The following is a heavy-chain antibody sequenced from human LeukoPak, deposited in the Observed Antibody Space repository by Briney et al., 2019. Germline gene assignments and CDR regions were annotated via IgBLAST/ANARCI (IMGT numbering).Heavy chain of an antibody. J-gene: IGHJ6*04. CDR3: ARDYVGDV. D-gene: IGHD3-10*02. CDR2: IYRGGAI. Sequence: PGGSLRLSCAASGFTVSSNYMSWVRQARGKGLEWVAVIYRGGAIFYADSVKGRFTISRDSSKNKLDLQMNSLRAEDTAVYYCARDYVGDVWGKGTTVTVSS. V-gene: IGHV3-66*02. CDR1: GFTVSSNY.